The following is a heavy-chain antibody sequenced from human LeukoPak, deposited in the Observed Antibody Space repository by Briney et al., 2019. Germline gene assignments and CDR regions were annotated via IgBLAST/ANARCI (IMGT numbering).Heavy chain of an antibody. CDR1: GDSVSSNSAA. Sequence: SQTLSLTCAISGDSVSSNSAAWNWIRQSPSRGLEWLGRTYYRSKWYNDYAVSVKSRITINPDTSKNQFSLQLNSVSPEDTAVYYCAMGEHNSSSSAFDIWGQGTMVTVSS. V-gene: IGHV6-1*01. CDR3: AMGEHNSSSSAFDI. D-gene: IGHD6-6*01. J-gene: IGHJ3*02. CDR2: TYYRSKWYN.